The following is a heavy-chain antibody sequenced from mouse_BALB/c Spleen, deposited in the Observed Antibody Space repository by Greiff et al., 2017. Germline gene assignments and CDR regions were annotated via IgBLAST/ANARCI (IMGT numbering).Heavy chain of an antibody. D-gene: IGHD2-2*01. CDR2: INPGSGGT. J-gene: IGHJ4*01. CDR3: ARGYYYAMDY. Sequence: QVQLQQSGAELVRPGTSVKVSCKASGYAFTNYLIEWVKQRPGQGLEWIGVINPGSGGTNYNEKFKGKATLTADKSSSTAYMQLSSLTSDDSAVYFCARGYYYAMDYWGQGTSVTVSS. V-gene: IGHV1-54*01. CDR1: GYAFTNYL.